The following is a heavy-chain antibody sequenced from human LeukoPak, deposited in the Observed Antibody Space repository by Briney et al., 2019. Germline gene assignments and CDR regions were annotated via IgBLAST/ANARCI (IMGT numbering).Heavy chain of an antibody. Sequence: SETLSLTCTVSGGSISSYYWSWIRQPPGKGLEWIGYIYYSGSTNYNPSLKSRVTISVDTSKNQFSLKLSSVTAADTAVYYCARGRRPYSSSWKDAFDIWGQGTMVTDSS. J-gene: IGHJ3*02. D-gene: IGHD6-13*01. CDR2: IYYSGST. CDR3: ARGRRPYSSSWKDAFDI. V-gene: IGHV4-59*12. CDR1: GGSISSYY.